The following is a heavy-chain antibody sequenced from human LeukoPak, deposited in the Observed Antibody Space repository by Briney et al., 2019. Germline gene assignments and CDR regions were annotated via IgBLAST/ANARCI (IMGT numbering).Heavy chain of an antibody. CDR3: ARARGSYLGDDAFDM. Sequence: ASVRVSCTASGGTFTSYAISRGREAPGQGLEWRGGIITIFGIANYAQKFQGRVTITADKSTSTAYMELRSLRAEDTAVYYCARARGSYLGDDAFDMWGQGTMVTVS. D-gene: IGHD1-26*01. J-gene: IGHJ3*02. CDR2: IITIFGIA. V-gene: IGHV1-69*10. CDR1: GGTFTSYA.